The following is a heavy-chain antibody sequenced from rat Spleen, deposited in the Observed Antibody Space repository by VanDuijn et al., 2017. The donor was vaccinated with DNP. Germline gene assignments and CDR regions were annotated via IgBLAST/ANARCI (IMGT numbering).Heavy chain of an antibody. CDR1: GFTFSDHD. CDR3: ATHNNCDC. J-gene: IGHJ2*01. CDR2: ITYEGSST. Sequence: EVQLVESGGGLVQPGRSLKLSCAAAGFTFSDHDMAWVRQAPAKGLEWVASITYEGSSTYYGDSVKGRFTISRNNAENTLYLQMDSLRSEDTATYYCATHNNCDCWGQGVLVTVSS. V-gene: IGHV5-22*01. D-gene: IGHD1-10*01.